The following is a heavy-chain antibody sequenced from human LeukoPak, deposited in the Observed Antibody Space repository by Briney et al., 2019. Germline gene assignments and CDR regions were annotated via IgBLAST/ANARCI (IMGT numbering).Heavy chain of an antibody. CDR1: GYILSLFW. J-gene: IGHJ6*03. Sequence: ASVKVACKTSGYILSLFWMHWVRHAPGQGLEWMGIINPSRGSTTFAPKSQGRVSMTGDMTTNTVYMEMSGVTSEDTGIYFCARDVSARGAGVVAPGLLPLMNYFGFYMDVWGKGTSVTVSS. V-gene: IGHV1-46*01. CDR2: INPSRGST. CDR3: ARDVSARGAGVVAPGLLPLMNYFGFYMDV. D-gene: IGHD6-13*01.